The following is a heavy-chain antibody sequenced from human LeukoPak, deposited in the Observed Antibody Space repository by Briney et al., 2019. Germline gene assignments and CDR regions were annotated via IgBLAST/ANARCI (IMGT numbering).Heavy chain of an antibody. J-gene: IGHJ6*02. Sequence: SVKVSCKASGYTFTSYDINWVRQAPGQGLEWMGRIIPILGLANYAQKFQGRVTVTADKSTSTAYMELSSLRSEDTAVYYCARDWATVANFYYYYGMDVWGQGTTVTVSS. CDR2: IIPILGLA. D-gene: IGHD4-17*01. CDR1: GYTFTSYD. CDR3: ARDWATVANFYYYYGMDV. V-gene: IGHV1-69*04.